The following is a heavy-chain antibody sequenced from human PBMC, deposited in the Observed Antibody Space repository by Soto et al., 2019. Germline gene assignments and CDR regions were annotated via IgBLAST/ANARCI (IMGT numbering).Heavy chain of an antibody. CDR3: ARGGAGDFWSGYYNYYYMDV. V-gene: IGHV4-34*01. D-gene: IGHD3-3*01. CDR2: INHSGST. Sequence: QVLLQQWGAGLLEPSETLSLTCAVYGGSFSGYYWTWIRQPPGKGLEWIGEINHSGSTNYNPSLKSRVTISVDKAKSQFSLKLSSVTAADTAVYYCARGGAGDFWSGYYNYYYMDVWGKGTTVTVSS. J-gene: IGHJ6*03. CDR1: GGSFSGYY.